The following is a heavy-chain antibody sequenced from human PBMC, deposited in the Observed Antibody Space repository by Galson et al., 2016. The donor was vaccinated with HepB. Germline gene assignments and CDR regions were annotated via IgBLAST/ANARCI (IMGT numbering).Heavy chain of an antibody. CDR1: GGIFSSSA. D-gene: IGHD2-21*01. CDR3: AREADMKPYSS. V-gene: IGHV1-69*13. J-gene: IGHJ5*02. CDR2: IIPMLDTS. Sequence: SVKVSCKASGGIFSSSAISWVRQAPGQGLEWLGGIIPMLDTSAYAQKFQGRITITADESTTTTYMELSRLKTDDTAVYFCAREADMKPYSSWGQGTLVTVSS.